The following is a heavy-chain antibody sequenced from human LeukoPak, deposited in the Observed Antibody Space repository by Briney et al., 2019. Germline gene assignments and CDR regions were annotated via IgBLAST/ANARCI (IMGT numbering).Heavy chain of an antibody. CDR3: ARENYDILTGFDY. J-gene: IGHJ4*02. V-gene: IGHV3-20*04. D-gene: IGHD3-9*01. Sequence: PGGSLRLSCAASGFTFNNYAMSWVRQAPGKGLEWVSGINWNGGSTGYADSVKGRFTISRDNAKNSLYLQMNSLRAEDTALYYCARENYDILTGFDYWGQGTLVTVSS. CDR2: INWNGGST. CDR1: GFTFNNYA.